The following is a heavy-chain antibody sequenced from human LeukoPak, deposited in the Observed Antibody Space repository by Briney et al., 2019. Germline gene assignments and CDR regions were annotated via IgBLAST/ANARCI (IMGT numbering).Heavy chain of an antibody. V-gene: IGHV3-48*04. CDR3: ARGHYEMGV. J-gene: IGHJ6*02. CDR1: GFTFSSYT. Sequence: SGGSLRLSCAASGFTFSSYTMNWVRQAPGKGLEWVSHIAHSGNGMWYADAVKGRFTISRDNAKNLLFLQMDSLRAEDTAVYYCARGHYEMGVWGQGTTVIVSS. CDR2: IAHSGNGM.